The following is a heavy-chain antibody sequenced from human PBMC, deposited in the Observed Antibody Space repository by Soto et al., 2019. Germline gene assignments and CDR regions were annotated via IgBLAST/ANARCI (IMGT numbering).Heavy chain of an antibody. V-gene: IGHV3-73*01. CDR1: GFTFSDSA. Sequence: EVQLVESGGGLVQPGGSLKLSCAASGFTFSDSAVHWVRQASGKGLEWVGRIRNKVNDYATSYAASVKGRFTISRDESKNTAYLHMNSLKAEGTALCSCARYAGGYPFDYWGQGTLVTVSS. CDR2: IRNKVNDYAT. CDR3: ARYAGGYPFDY. D-gene: IGHD2-2*01. J-gene: IGHJ4*02.